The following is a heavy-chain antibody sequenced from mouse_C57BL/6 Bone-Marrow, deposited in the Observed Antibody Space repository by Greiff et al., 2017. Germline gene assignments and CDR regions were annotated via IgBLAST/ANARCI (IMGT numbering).Heavy chain of an antibody. J-gene: IGHJ2*01. V-gene: IGHV5-9*01. Sequence: EVKVEESGGGLVKPGGSLTLSCAASGFTFSSYTMSWVRQTPEKRLEWVATISGGGGNTYYPDNAKNTLYLQMSSLRSEDTALYYCGRRYYFDYWGQGTTLTVSS. CDR3: GRRYYFDY. CDR2: ISGGGGNT. CDR1: GFTFSSYT.